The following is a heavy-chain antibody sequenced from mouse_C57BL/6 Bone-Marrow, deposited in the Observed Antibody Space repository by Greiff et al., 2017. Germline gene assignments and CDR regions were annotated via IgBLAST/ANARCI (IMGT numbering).Heavy chain of an antibody. CDR1: GYTFTSYW. Sequence: QVQLQQPGAELVKPGASVKLSCKASGYTFTSYWMHWVKQRPGQGLEWIGMIHPNSGSTNYNEKFKSKATLTVDKSSSPAYMQLSSLTSEDSAVYYCAKEQLRLLYYFDYWGQGTTLTVSS. CDR3: AKEQLRLLYYFDY. V-gene: IGHV1-64*01. D-gene: IGHD3-2*02. CDR2: IHPNSGST. J-gene: IGHJ2*01.